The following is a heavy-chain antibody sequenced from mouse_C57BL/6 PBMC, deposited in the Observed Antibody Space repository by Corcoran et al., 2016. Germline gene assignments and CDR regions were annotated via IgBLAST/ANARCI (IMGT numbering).Heavy chain of an antibody. D-gene: IGHD2-1*01. Sequence: DVQLQESGPGLVKPSQSLSLTCSVTGYSITSGYYWNWIRQFPGNKLEWMGYISYDGSNNYNPSLENRISITRDTSKNQFFLKLNSVTTEDTATYYCASEGDYGNSFDWGQGTLVTVSA. CDR3: ASEGDYGNSFD. CDR2: ISYDGSN. CDR1: GYSITSGYY. J-gene: IGHJ3*01. V-gene: IGHV3-6*01.